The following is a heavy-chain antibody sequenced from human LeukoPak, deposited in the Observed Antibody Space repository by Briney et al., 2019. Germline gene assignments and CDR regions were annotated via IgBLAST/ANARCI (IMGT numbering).Heavy chain of an antibody. J-gene: IGHJ4*02. V-gene: IGHV3-30-3*01. CDR1: GFTFRNYV. CDR2: TSSDLNVK. D-gene: IGHD3-10*01. CDR3: AREGYYGSGSPPSLYFDY. Sequence: GGSLRLTCAASGFTFRNYVIHWVRQAPGKGLEWVAVTSSDLNVKLYADSVKGRFTISRDNSRSTLYLQMNSLRPEDTAIYYCAREGYYGSGSPPSLYFDYWGQGTLVTVSS.